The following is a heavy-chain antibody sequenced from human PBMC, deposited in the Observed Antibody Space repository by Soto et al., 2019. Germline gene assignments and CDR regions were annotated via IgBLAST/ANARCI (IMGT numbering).Heavy chain of an antibody. J-gene: IGHJ4*02. CDR2: IIPIFGTA. D-gene: IGHD3-22*01. V-gene: IGHV1-69*01. CDR1: GGTFSSYA. CDR3: ARAVDYYDSSGYYYFGY. Sequence: QVQLVQSGAEVKKPGSSVKVSCKASGGTFSSYAISWVRQAPGQGLEWMGGIIPIFGTADYAQKFQGRVTITADESTSTAYMELSSLRSEDTAVYYCARAVDYYDSSGYYYFGYWGQGTLDTVSS.